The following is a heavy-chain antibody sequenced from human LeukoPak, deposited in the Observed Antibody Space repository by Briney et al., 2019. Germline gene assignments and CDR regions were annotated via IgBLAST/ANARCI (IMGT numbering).Heavy chain of an antibody. CDR2: ISPSGTT. V-gene: IGHV3-23*01. Sequence: GGSLRLSCAASGISFRNYAMTWVRQAPGKGLGWVSRISPSGTTYYTDSLKGRFSISRDNSKSTVYLQMNTLRAEDTAVYYCAKEGLDGSPLEYYFDHWGQGTVVTVSS. CDR1: GISFRNYA. D-gene: IGHD3-3*01. J-gene: IGHJ4*02. CDR3: AKEGLDGSPLEYYFDH.